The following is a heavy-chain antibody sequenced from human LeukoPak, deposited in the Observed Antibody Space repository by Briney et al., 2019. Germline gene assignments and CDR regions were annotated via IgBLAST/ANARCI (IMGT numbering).Heavy chain of an antibody. CDR2: VSSSGDRT. CDR3: APRGSVIGDLYLAY. J-gene: IGHJ4*02. CDR1: GFTFSNYA. V-gene: IGHV3-23*01. D-gene: IGHD3-16*01. Sequence: GGSLRLSCAASGFTFSNYAMTWVRQAPGKGLEWVSSVSSSGDRTYYAESVRGRFTISRDNSKNTLYLQMNSLRAEDTAIYYCAPRGSVIGDLYLAYWGQGTLVTVSS.